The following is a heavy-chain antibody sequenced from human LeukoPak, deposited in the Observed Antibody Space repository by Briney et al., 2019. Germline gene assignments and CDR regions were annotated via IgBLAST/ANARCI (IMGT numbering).Heavy chain of an antibody. CDR1: GFTFSSYA. Sequence: GGSLRLSCAASGFTFSSYAMSWVRQAPGKGLEWVSAISGSGDNTYYADSVKGRFTISRDNSKNTLYLQMNSLRAEDTAVYYCAKDGVYYYDSSGYYSSQYFDYWGQGTLVTVSS. D-gene: IGHD3-22*01. V-gene: IGHV3-23*01. CDR3: AKDGVYYYDSSGYYSSQYFDY. J-gene: IGHJ4*02. CDR2: ISGSGDNT.